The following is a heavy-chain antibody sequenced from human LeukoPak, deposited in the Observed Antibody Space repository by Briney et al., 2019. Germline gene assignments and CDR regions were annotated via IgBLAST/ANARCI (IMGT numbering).Heavy chain of an antibody. CDR3: AKDHGQGGYLDGFDY. J-gene: IGHJ4*02. V-gene: IGHV3-23*01. D-gene: IGHD5-12*01. CDR2: ISGSGGTT. CDR1: GFTFSSYA. Sequence: GGSLRLSCAASGFTFSSYAMSWVRQAPGKGLEGVSGISGSGGTTYYADSVRGRFTISRDNSKNTLYLQMNSVRAEDTAVYYCAKDHGQGGYLDGFDYWGQGTLVTVSS.